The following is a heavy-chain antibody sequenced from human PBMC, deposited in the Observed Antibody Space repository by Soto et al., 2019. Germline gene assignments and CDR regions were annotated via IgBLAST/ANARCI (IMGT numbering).Heavy chain of an antibody. CDR2: IYYSGST. V-gene: IGHV4-31*03. D-gene: IGHD3-9*01. CDR3: ARTYYDILTGYYHHYGMDV. Sequence: QVQLQESGPGLVKPSQTLSLTCTVSGGSISSGGYYWSWIRQHPGKGLEWIGYIYYSGSTYYNPSLKSRVTISVDTSKNQFSLKLSSVTAADTAVYYCARTYYDILTGYYHHYGMDVWGQGTTVTVSS. J-gene: IGHJ6*02. CDR1: GGSISSGGYY.